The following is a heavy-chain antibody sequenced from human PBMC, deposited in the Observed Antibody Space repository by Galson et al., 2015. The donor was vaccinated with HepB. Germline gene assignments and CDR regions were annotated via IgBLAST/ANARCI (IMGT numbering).Heavy chain of an antibody. CDR3: AKNCGGDCYWGRDAFDI. CDR1: GFTFSSYG. J-gene: IGHJ3*02. CDR2: ISYDGSNK. Sequence: SLRLSCAASGFTFSSYGMHWVRQAPGKGLEWVAVISYDGSNKYYADSVKGRFTISRDNSKNTLYLQMNSLRAEDTAVYYCAKNCGGDCYWGRDAFDIWGQGTMVTVSS. V-gene: IGHV3-30*18. D-gene: IGHD2-21*02.